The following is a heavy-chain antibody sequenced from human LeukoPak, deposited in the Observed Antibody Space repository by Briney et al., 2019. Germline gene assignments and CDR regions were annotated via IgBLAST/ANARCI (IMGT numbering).Heavy chain of an antibody. D-gene: IGHD6-19*01. CDR2: IYYSGTT. J-gene: IGHJ4*02. Sequence: SETLSLTCSVSGDSISSSSYYWGWIRQPPGKGLEWIGSIYYSGTTYYNPSLKSRVTISVDTSKNQFSLKLRDVTAADTAVYYCARHTSGWLNPTSYDYWGQGTLVTVSS. CDR1: GDSISSSSYY. V-gene: IGHV4-39*01. CDR3: ARHTSGWLNPTSYDY.